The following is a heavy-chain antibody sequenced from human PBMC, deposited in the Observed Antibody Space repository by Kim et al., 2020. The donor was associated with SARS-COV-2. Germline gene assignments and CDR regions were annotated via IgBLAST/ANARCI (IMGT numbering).Heavy chain of an antibody. D-gene: IGHD3-10*01. J-gene: IGHJ4*02. Sequence: SLKSRVTISVDTSKNQFSLKLSSVTAADTAVYYCARERITMVRGPQFDYWGQGTLVTVSS. V-gene: IGHV4-59*01. CDR3: ARERITMVRGPQFDY.